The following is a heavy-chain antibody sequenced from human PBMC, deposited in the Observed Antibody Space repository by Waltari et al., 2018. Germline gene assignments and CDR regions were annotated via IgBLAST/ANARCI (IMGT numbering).Heavy chain of an antibody. CDR2: ISYNARNI. D-gene: IGHD2-21*01. Sequence: QVQLVESGGGGVQPGRSLRLSCAASDFTFSTYAMHWVRQAPGKGLEWVAVISYNARNIYYVDSVKGRFTISRDNSKKTLYLQMDSLRAEDTAVYYCARDYCDRTYCHGMDVWGQGTTVTVSS. J-gene: IGHJ6*02. CDR3: ARDYCDRTYCHGMDV. CDR1: DFTFSTYA. V-gene: IGHV3-30*04.